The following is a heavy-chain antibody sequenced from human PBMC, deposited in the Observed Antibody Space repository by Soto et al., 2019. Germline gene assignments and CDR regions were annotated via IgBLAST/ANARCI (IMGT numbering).Heavy chain of an antibody. CDR1: GFNFSTYT. CDR3: ARDRCSGGSCYRTYAFDI. CDR2: ISSSDRYI. D-gene: IGHD2-15*01. Sequence: GGSLRLSCAAYGFNFSTYTMNWVRQAPGKXLEWVSSISSSDRYIYYADSVKGRFTISRDDAKNSLYLQMNSLRAEDTAVYYCARDRCSGGSCYRTYAFDIWGQGTLVTVS. V-gene: IGHV3-21*06. J-gene: IGHJ3*02.